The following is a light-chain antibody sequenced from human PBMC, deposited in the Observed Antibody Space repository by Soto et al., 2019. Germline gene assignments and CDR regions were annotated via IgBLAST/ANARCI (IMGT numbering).Light chain of an antibody. CDR3: QHYNNWPRT. Sequence: EIVMTQSQATLSVSPGERATLSCRASQSFSSNLAWYQQKPGQAPRLLIYGASTRATGIPARFSGSGSGTEFTLTISSLQSEDFAVYYCQHYNNWPRTFGQGTKVEIK. CDR2: GAS. J-gene: IGKJ1*01. V-gene: IGKV3-15*01. CDR1: QSFSSN.